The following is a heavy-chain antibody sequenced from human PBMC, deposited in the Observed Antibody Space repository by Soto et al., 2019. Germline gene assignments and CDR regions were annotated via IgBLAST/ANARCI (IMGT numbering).Heavy chain of an antibody. D-gene: IGHD1-26*01. CDR2: INPSGGST. CDR1: GYTFTSYY. Sequence: WASVKVSCKASGYTFTSYYMHWVRQAPGQGLEWMGIINPSGGSTSYAQKFQGRVTMTRDTSTSTVYMELSSLRSEDTAVYYCARDLGEGDTTVWFDPWGQGTLVTVSS. J-gene: IGHJ5*02. V-gene: IGHV1-46*01. CDR3: ARDLGEGDTTVWFDP.